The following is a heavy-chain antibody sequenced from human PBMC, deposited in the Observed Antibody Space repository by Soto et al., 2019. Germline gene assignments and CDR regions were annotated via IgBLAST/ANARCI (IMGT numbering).Heavy chain of an antibody. Sequence: PGGSLRLSCAASGFTFSSYSMNWVRQAPGKGLEWVSSISSSSSYIYYADSVKGRFTISRDNAKNSLYLQMNSLRAEDTAVYYCAYQVATAMRFDYWGQGTLVTVSS. CDR2: ISSSSSYI. CDR1: GFTFSSYS. D-gene: IGHD5-12*01. CDR3: AYQVATAMRFDY. J-gene: IGHJ4*02. V-gene: IGHV3-21*01.